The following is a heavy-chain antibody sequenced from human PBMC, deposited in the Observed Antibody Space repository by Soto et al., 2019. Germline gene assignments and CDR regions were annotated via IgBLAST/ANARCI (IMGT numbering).Heavy chain of an antibody. J-gene: IGHJ4*02. CDR2: IWYDGSNK. Sequence: PGGSLRLSCAASGFTFSSYGMHWVRQAPGKGLEWVAVIWYDGSNKYYADSVKGRFSISRDNSKNTVYLQMNSLRAEDTAVYYCVSEATERALEYWGQGTLVTVSS. CDR1: GFTFSSYG. CDR3: VSEATERALEY. V-gene: IGHV3-33*01. D-gene: IGHD1-26*01.